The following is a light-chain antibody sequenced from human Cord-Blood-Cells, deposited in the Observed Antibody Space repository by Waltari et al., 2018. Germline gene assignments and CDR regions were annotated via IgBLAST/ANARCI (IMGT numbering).Light chain of an antibody. V-gene: IGLV2-14*01. CDR1: SSDVGGANY. J-gene: IGLJ3*02. CDR3: SSYTSSSTLV. Sequence: QSAMTQPASVSGYPGPSITISCTGTSSDVGGANYVSWYQQHPGKAPKLMIYDVSNRPSGVSNRFSGSKSGNTASLTISGLQAEDEADYYCSSYTSSSTLVFGGGTKLTVL. CDR2: DVS.